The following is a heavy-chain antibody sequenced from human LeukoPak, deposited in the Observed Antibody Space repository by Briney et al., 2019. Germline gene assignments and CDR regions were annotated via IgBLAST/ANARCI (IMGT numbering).Heavy chain of an antibody. D-gene: IGHD1-26*01. CDR1: GYTFTSYD. CDR3: ARELLRDYFDY. J-gene: IGHJ4*02. CDR2: INPSGGST. V-gene: IGHV1-46*01. Sequence: ASVKVSCKASGYTFTSYDINWVRQATGQGLEWMGIINPSGGSTSYAQKFQGRVTMTRDTSTSTVYMELSSLRSEDTAVYYCARELLRDYFDYWGQGTLVTVSS.